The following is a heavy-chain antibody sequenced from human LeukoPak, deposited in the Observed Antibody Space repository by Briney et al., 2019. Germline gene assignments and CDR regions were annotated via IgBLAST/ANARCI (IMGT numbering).Heavy chain of an antibody. Sequence: GASVKVSCKASGYRFSSFGINWVRQAPGQGLEWMGWISAYNGDTNYAQKLQGRVTMTTDTSTSTAYMDLRSLRSDDTAVYYCARGGHYGSGSFPDYWGQGTLVTVSP. D-gene: IGHD3-10*01. V-gene: IGHV1-18*01. CDR1: GYRFSSFG. CDR2: ISAYNGDT. J-gene: IGHJ4*02. CDR3: ARGGHYGSGSFPDY.